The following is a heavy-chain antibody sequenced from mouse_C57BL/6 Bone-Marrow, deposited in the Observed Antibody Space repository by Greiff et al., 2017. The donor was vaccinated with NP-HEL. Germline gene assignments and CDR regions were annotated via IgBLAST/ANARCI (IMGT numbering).Heavy chain of an antibody. Sequence: QVQLQQSGAELAMPGASVKLSCKASGYTFTSYGISWVKQRTGQGLEWIGEIYPRSGNTYYNEKFKGKATLTADKSSSTAYMELRSLTSEDSAVYFCAKEGLPWYFDVWGTGTTVTVSS. J-gene: IGHJ1*03. CDR3: AKEGLPWYFDV. CDR1: GYTFTSYG. V-gene: IGHV1-81*01. D-gene: IGHD2-2*01. CDR2: IYPRSGNT.